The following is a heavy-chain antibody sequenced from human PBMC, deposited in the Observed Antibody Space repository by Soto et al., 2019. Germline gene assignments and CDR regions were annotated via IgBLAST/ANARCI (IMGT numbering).Heavy chain of an antibody. CDR1: GFTVSSTY. D-gene: IGHD5-18*01. CDR3: ARSGYSYGPFDY. CDR2: IYSGGST. V-gene: IGHV3-53*01. J-gene: IGHJ4*02. Sequence: EVQLVESGGGLIQPGGSLRLSCAASGFTVSSTYMSWVRQATGKGLEWVSVIYSGGSTYYADYVKGRFTISRDNSQNTLYLQMNGLRAEDTAVYYCARSGYSYGPFDYWGQGTLVTVSS.